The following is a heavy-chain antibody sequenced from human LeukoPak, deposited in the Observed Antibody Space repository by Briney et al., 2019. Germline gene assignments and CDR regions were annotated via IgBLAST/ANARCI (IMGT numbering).Heavy chain of an antibody. Sequence: GGSLRLSCAASGFTFSHFWMSWVRQAPGKGLEWVAYIKKTGSETYYVDSVKGRFTISRDNSKNTLYLQMNSLRAEDTAVYFCAKDHGDYSFDYWGQGTLVTVSS. D-gene: IGHD4-17*01. J-gene: IGHJ4*02. V-gene: IGHV3-7*03. CDR2: IKKTGSET. CDR1: GFTFSHFW. CDR3: AKDHGDYSFDY.